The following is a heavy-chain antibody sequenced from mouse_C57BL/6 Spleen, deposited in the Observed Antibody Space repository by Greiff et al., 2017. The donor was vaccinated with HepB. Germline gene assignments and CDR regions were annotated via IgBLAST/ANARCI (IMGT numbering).Heavy chain of an antibody. J-gene: IGHJ1*03. Sequence: QVQLKQPGAELVKPGASVKMSCKASGYTFTSYWITWVKQRPGQGLEWIGDIYPGSGSTNYNEKFKSKATLTVDTSSSTAYMQLSSLTSEDSAVYYCARWFPWYFDVWGTGTTVTVSS. V-gene: IGHV1-55*01. D-gene: IGHD2-2*01. CDR3: ARWFPWYFDV. CDR1: GYTFTSYW. CDR2: IYPGSGST.